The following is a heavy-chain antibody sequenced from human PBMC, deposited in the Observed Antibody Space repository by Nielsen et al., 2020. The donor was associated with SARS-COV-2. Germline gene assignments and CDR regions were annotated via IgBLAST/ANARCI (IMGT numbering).Heavy chain of an antibody. D-gene: IGHD2-15*01. CDR3: AREGTHCIGGICYPLAH. CDR1: GDSGPTHV. V-gene: IGHV1-3*04. CDR2: INTGNGAT. Sequence: ASVKVSCKTSGDSGPTHVLHWVRLTPGQRPEWMAWINTGNGATKFSRKFQDRVSLTADTSANTAYMTLSRLTSEDTAVFYCAREGTHCIGGICYPLAHWGQGTPVTVSS. J-gene: IGHJ4*02.